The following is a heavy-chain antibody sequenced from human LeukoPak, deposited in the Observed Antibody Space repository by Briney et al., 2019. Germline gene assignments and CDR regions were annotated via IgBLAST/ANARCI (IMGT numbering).Heavy chain of an antibody. D-gene: IGHD3-22*01. J-gene: IGHJ3*02. CDR3: ARRKPRYDSSGYYYHDAFDI. CDR2: ISSSSSTI. CDR1: GFTFSSYT. Sequence: GGSLRLSCAASGFTFSSYTLNWVRQAPGKGLEWLAFISSSSSTINYADSVKGRFTISRDNANNSLYLQMNSLRAEDTAVYYCARRKPRYDSSGYYYHDAFDIWGQGTMVTVSS. V-gene: IGHV3-48*04.